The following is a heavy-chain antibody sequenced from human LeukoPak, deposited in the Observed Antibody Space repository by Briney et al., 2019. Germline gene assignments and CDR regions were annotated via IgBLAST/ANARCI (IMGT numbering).Heavy chain of an antibody. V-gene: IGHV1-69*13. CDR3: ARAHYLGDYILDRDNYFDY. Sequence: ASVKVSCKASGGTFSSYAISWVRQPPGQGLEWMGGIIPIFGTANYAQKFQGRVTITADESTSTAYMELSSLRSEDTAVYYCARAHYLGDYILDRDNYFDYWGQGTLVTVSS. D-gene: IGHD2-21*01. CDR1: GGTFSSYA. J-gene: IGHJ4*02. CDR2: IIPIFGTA.